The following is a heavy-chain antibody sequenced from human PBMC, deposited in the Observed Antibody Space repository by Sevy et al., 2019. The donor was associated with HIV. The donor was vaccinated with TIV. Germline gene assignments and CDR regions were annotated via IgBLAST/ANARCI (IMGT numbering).Heavy chain of an antibody. D-gene: IGHD3-10*01. CDR1: GFTFSSYA. V-gene: IGHV3-23*01. CDR2: ISGSGGST. CDR3: AKEGVGVRGVMGYYYYGMDV. Sequence: GESLKISCAASGFTFSSYAMSWVRQAPGKGLEWVSAISGSGGSTYYAASVKGRFTISRDNSKNTLYLQMNSLRAEDTAVYYCAKEGVGVRGVMGYYYYGMDVWGQGTTVTVSS. J-gene: IGHJ6*02.